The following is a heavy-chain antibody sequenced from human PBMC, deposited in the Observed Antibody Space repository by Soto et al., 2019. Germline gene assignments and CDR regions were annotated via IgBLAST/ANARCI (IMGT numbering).Heavy chain of an antibody. Sequence: QVQLVESGGGVVQPERSLRLSCATSGFTFSDFGMHWVRQAPGKGLEWAATISGDGSDKYYPVSVRGRFTISRDNTKNALCLQMKTLRSEVTAVYFCTQGTAVDRQHFANWGQRTLVTVSS. D-gene: IGHD2-2*01. CDR2: ISGDGSDK. J-gene: IGHJ4*02. CDR3: TQGTAVDRQHFAN. CDR1: GFTFSDFG. V-gene: IGHV3-30*18.